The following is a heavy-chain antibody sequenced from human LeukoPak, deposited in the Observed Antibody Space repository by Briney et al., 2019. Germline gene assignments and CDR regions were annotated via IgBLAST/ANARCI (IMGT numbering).Heavy chain of an antibody. D-gene: IGHD3-3*01. CDR1: GFVFRQFG. Sequence: GGSLRLSCRGSGFVFRQFGFYWVRQAPGKGLEWVAHIWYDESDQFYADSVKGRFSISKDTSMNTVYLQMDTLRDDDTAVYYCARDHVPSTIFGVVPAYWGQGSLVIVSS. V-gene: IGHV3-33*07. J-gene: IGHJ4*02. CDR3: ARDHVPSTIFGVVPAY. CDR2: IWYDESDQ.